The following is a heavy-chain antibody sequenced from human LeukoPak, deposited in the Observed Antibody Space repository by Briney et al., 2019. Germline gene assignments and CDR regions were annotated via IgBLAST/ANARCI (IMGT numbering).Heavy chain of an antibody. Sequence: GESLKIPCRGSGYSFNTYWIGWVRQMPGKGLEWMGIIYPGDSDTRYSPSFQGQVTMSADKSINTAYLQWSSLKASDTAMYYCARRQGCSSTSCPPDYWGQGTLVTVSS. V-gene: IGHV5-51*01. CDR2: IYPGDSDT. D-gene: IGHD2-2*01. J-gene: IGHJ4*02. CDR1: GYSFNTYW. CDR3: ARRQGCSSTSCPPDY.